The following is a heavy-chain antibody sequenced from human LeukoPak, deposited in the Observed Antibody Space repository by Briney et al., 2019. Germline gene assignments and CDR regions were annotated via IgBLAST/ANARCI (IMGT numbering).Heavy chain of an antibody. CDR3: ARGIGYCSGGSCLRTPAYFDY. D-gene: IGHD2-15*01. CDR1: GGSFSGYY. Sequence: KASETLSLTCAVYGGSFSGYYWSWIRQPPGKGLEWIGEINHSGSTNYNPSLKSRVTISVDTSKNQFSLKLSSVTAADTAVYYCARGIGYCSGGSCLRTPAYFDYWGQGTLVTVSS. J-gene: IGHJ4*02. V-gene: IGHV4-34*01. CDR2: INHSGST.